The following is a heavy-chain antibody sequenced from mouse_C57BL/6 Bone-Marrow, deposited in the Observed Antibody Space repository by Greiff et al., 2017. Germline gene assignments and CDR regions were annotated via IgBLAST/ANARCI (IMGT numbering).Heavy chain of an antibody. V-gene: IGHV5-15*01. CDR1: GFTFSDYG. CDR3: ARKPPYYFFMDY. CDR2: ISNLAYSI. J-gene: IGHJ4*01. D-gene: IGHD2-10*01. Sequence: VNVVESGGGLVQPGGSLKLSCAASGFTFSDYGMAWVRQAPRKGPEWVAFISNLAYSIYYADTVTGRFTISRENAKNTLYLEMSSLRSEDTAMYYCARKPPYYFFMDYWGQGTSVTVSS.